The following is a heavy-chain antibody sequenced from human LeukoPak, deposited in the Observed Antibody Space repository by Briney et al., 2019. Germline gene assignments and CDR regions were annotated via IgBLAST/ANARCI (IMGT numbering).Heavy chain of an antibody. CDR2: ISAYNGNT. CDR1: GYTFTSYG. Sequence: ASVKVSCKASGYTFTSYGISWVRQAPGQGLEWMGWISAYNGNTNYAQKLQGRVTITADESTSTAYMELSSLRSEDTAVYYCAREAAVAGTYYYGMDAWGQGTTVTVSS. V-gene: IGHV1-18*01. D-gene: IGHD6-19*01. CDR3: AREAAVAGTYYYGMDA. J-gene: IGHJ6*02.